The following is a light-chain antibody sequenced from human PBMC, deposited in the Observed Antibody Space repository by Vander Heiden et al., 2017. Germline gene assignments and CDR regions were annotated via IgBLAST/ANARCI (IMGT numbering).Light chain of an antibody. CDR3: QQYDKLPLT. J-gene: IGKJ4*01. Sequence: VLTHTPGTLSLSPGQRATLACRASQSLSRIFLAWYQQKPGQSPRLLIYGASNRAAGTPDRLSGSGSGTAFTLTSSRLEPEDFAVYFCQQYDKLPLTFGGGTRVDLK. CDR1: QSLSRIF. CDR2: GAS. V-gene: IGKV3-20*01.